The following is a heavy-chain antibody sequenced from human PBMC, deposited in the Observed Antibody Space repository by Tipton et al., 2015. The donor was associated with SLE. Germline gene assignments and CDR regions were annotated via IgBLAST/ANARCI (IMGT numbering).Heavy chain of an antibody. CDR1: GGSISSADYY. Sequence: TLSPTCTVSGGSISSADYYWSWIRQHPGKGLEWIGYIYYTMSAYYNPSLKSRVIISLDTSKNHFSLKLSSVTAADTAVYYCARVPRTFYYDYSGHFDYWGPGTLVTVSS. CDR2: IYYTMSA. V-gene: IGHV4-31*03. J-gene: IGHJ4*02. D-gene: IGHD3-22*01. CDR3: ARVPRTFYYDYSGHFDY.